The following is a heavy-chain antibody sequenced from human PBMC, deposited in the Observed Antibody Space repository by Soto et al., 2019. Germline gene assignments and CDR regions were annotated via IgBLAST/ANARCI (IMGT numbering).Heavy chain of an antibody. CDR3: TPEGAGFGY. J-gene: IGHJ4*02. CDR2: VRSKAKTYAT. V-gene: IGHV3-73*01. D-gene: IGHD1-26*01. CDR1: GFTFSDSA. Sequence: PGGSLRLSCAVSGFTFSDSAMHWVRQASGEGLEWVGRVRSKAKTYATAYAASVKGRFTISRDDSKNTAYLQMNSLKPEDTAVYYCTPEGAGFGYWGQGTLVTVSS.